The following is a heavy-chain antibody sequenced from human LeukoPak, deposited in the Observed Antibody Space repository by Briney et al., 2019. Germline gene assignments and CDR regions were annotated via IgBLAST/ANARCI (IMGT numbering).Heavy chain of an antibody. V-gene: IGHV3-23*01. CDR2: ISGSGGST. CDR1: GFTFSSYG. CDR3: AKAAMVRFDP. Sequence: GGSLRLSCAASGFTFSSYGMSWVRQAPGKGLEWVSAISGSGGSTYYADSVKGRFTTSRDKSKNTLYLQMNSLRAEDTAVYYCAKAAMVRFDPWGQGTLVTVSS. J-gene: IGHJ5*02. D-gene: IGHD5-18*01.